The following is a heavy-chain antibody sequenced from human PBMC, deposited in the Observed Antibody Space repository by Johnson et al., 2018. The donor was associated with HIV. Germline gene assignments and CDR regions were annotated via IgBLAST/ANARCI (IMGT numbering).Heavy chain of an antibody. V-gene: IGHV3-20*04. D-gene: IGHD4-17*01. CDR1: GFTVSGNY. CDR3: ARGPGGDYTYGFFQH. J-gene: IGHJ3*01. CDR2: IYSDGGST. Sequence: VQLVESGGGVVQPGGSLRLSCAASGFTVSGNYMNWVRQAPGKGLEWVSVIYSDGGSTGYADSVKGRFTIFRDNVKNFLYIQMSGLRDDDTGLYYCARGPGGDYTYGFFQHWGQGTMVIVSS.